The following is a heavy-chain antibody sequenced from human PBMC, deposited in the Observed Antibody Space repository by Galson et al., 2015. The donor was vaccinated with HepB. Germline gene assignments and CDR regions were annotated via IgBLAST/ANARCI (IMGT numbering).Heavy chain of an antibody. J-gene: IGHJ4*02. CDR2: ITPSGDNT. Sequence: SLRLSCAASGFTFGYYAMSWVRQAPGKGLEWVSAITPSGDNTFSADSMKGRSIISRDNSQNTLFLQLNSLRPDDTAIYFCAKVFPEKTDGWYRQALYYFDSWGQGTRVTVSS. D-gene: IGHD6-19*01. CDR3: AKVFPEKTDGWYRQALYYFDS. V-gene: IGHV3-23*01. CDR1: GFTFGYYA.